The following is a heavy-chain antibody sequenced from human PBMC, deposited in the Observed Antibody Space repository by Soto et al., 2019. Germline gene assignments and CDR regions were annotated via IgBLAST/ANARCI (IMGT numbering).Heavy chain of an antibody. D-gene: IGHD6-19*01. CDR2: IWYDGSNK. Sequence: GGSLRLSCAASRFTFSNYGMHWVRQAPGKGLEWVAVIWYDGSNKYYADSVKGRFTISRDNSKNTLYLQMNSLRAEDTAVYYCARDDIPGRAVAIYGMDVWGQGTTVTVSS. CDR3: ARDDIPGRAVAIYGMDV. V-gene: IGHV3-33*01. J-gene: IGHJ6*02. CDR1: RFTFSNYG.